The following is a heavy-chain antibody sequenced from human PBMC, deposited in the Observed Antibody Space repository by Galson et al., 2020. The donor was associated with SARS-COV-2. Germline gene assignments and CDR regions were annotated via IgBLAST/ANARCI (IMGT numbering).Heavy chain of an antibody. CDR2: IKQDGSEK. CDR3: ARLHSSSWYLDY. Sequence: GGFLRLSCAASGLTFSSYWMSWVRQAPGKGLEWVANIKQDGSEKYYVDSVKGRFTISRDNAKNSLYLQMNSLRAEDTAVYYCARLHSSSWYLDYWGQGTLVTVSS. V-gene: IGHV3-7*03. J-gene: IGHJ4*02. D-gene: IGHD6-13*01. CDR1: GLTFSSYW.